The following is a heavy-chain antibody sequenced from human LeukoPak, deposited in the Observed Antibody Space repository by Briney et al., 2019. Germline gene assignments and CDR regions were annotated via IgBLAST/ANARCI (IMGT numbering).Heavy chain of an antibody. V-gene: IGHV1-8*01. Sequence: ASVKVSCKASGYTFTNYDINWVRQATGQGLEWMGWMNPNSGDTGYAQKFQGRVTMTRNTSISTAYMELSSLRSEDTAVYYCARAGGNTYVPYFHYWGQGALVTVSS. CDR2: MNPNSGDT. CDR3: ARAGGNTYVPYFHY. J-gene: IGHJ4*02. D-gene: IGHD5-18*01. CDR1: GYTFTNYD.